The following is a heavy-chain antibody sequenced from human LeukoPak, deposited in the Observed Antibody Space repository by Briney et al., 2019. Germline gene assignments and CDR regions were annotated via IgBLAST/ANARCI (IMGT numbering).Heavy chain of an antibody. CDR1: GYTFTGYY. CDR3: ATAGSYYYDSSGPFDY. Sequence: ASVKVSCKASGYTFTGYYMHWVRQAPGQGLEWMGRINPNSGGTNYAQKFQGRVTMSRDTSISTAYMELSRLRSDDTAVYYCATAGSYYYDSSGPFDYWGQGTLVTVSS. D-gene: IGHD3-22*01. J-gene: IGHJ4*02. CDR2: INPNSGGT. V-gene: IGHV1-2*06.